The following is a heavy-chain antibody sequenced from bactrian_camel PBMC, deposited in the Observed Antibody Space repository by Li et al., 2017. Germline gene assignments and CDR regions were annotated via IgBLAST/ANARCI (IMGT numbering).Heavy chain of an antibody. J-gene: IGHJ4*01. V-gene: IGHV3S63*01. CDR2: IRFGDAPNT. Sequence: QLVESGGGSVQAGGSLRLSCAASDMSYTFGWFRQAPGKEREGVACIRFGDAPNTYYAESVKGRSTISRDGAKNTVFLQMNSLEPEDTAKYYCAFDGWVEHEGRCGSGNQGTQVTVS. CDR1: DMSYT. D-gene: IGHD3*01.